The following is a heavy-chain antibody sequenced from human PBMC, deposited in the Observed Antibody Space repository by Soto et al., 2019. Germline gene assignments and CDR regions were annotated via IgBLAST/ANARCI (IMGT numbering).Heavy chain of an antibody. CDR3: AGDPYYYASDF. Sequence: LRLSCAASGFRVSDHYMTWIRQGPGKGLEWVSKISGSGTTTYYADSVKGRFTVSRDNAKNSLYLQMNSLRAEDTAVYYCAGDPYYYASDFWGQGTLVTVSS. CDR1: GFRVSDHY. D-gene: IGHD3-10*01. V-gene: IGHV3-11*01. J-gene: IGHJ4*02. CDR2: ISGSGTTT.